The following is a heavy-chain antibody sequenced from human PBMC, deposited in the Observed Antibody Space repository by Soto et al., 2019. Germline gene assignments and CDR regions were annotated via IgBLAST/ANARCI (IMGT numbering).Heavy chain of an antibody. CDR2: LNPSGDSR. J-gene: IGHJ5*02. Sequence: GAAVMPTSEASGYTNTGYGIRSGRPAPGQRLEWKRILNPSGDSRNYAQKFQGRVTITRDPSKSTVYMDLSSLSYEDTAVYYCASDNCYYYGYADP. CDR1: GYTNTGYG. V-gene: IGHV1-46*01. CDR3: ASDNCYYYGYADP. D-gene: IGHD3-16*01.